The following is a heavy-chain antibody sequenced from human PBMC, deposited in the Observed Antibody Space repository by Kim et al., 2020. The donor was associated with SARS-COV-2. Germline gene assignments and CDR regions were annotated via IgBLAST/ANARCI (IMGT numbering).Heavy chain of an antibody. CDR2: ISSNGGST. D-gene: IGHD6-19*01. Sequence: GGSLRLSCSASGFTFSSYAMHWVRQAPGKGLEYVSAISSNGGSTYYADSVKGRFTISRDNSKNTLYLQMSSLRAEDTAVYYCVKGPTSGGRYYFDYWGQGTLVTVSS. CDR1: GFTFSSYA. J-gene: IGHJ4*02. CDR3: VKGPTSGGRYYFDY. V-gene: IGHV3-64D*09.